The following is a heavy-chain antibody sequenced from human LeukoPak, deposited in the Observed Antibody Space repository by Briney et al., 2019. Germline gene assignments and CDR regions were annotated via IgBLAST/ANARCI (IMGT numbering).Heavy chain of an antibody. V-gene: IGHV1-69*13. Sequence: SVKVSCKASGGTFSSYAISWVRQAPGQGLEWMGGIIPIFGTANYAQKFQGRVTVTADESTSTAYMELSSLRSEDTAVYYCARAGIAVAGVLYYWGQGTLVTVSS. CDR1: GGTFSSYA. J-gene: IGHJ4*02. CDR2: IIPIFGTA. D-gene: IGHD6-19*01. CDR3: ARAGIAVAGVLYY.